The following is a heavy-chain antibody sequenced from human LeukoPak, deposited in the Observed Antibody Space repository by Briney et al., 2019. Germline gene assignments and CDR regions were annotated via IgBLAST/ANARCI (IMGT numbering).Heavy chain of an antibody. D-gene: IGHD6-13*01. Sequence: TGGSLRLSCAASGFTFSSYSMNWVRQAPGKGLEWVSFISSSGSSIYYADSVKGRFTISRDNAKNSLYLQMNSLRAEDTAVYYCAREFLAAAYYFDYWGQGTLVTVSS. CDR1: GFTFSSYS. V-gene: IGHV3-48*04. CDR2: ISSSGSSI. J-gene: IGHJ4*02. CDR3: AREFLAAAYYFDY.